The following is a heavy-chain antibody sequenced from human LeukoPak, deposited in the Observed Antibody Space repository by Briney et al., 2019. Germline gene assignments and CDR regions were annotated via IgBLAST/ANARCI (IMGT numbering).Heavy chain of an antibody. CDR2: INHSGST. CDR1: GGSIRSSDYY. Sequence: PSETLSLTCTVSGGSIRSSDYYWAWIRQPPGKGLEWIGEINHSGSTNYNPSLKSRVTISVDTSKNQFSLKLSSVTAADTAVYYCARGRWFGELIFDYWGQGTLVTVSS. D-gene: IGHD3-10*01. CDR3: ARGRWFGELIFDY. V-gene: IGHV4-39*07. J-gene: IGHJ4*02.